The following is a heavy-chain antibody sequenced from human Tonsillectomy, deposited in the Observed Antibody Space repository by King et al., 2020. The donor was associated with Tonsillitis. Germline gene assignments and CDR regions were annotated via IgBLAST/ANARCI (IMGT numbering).Heavy chain of an antibody. CDR1: GFTFSSYG. Sequence: VQLVESGGGVVQPGGSLRLSCAASGFTFSSYGMHWVRQAPGKGLEWVAFIRYDGSKKYYADSVKGRFTISRDNSKNTLYLQMNSLRAEDTAVYYCAKSMVRGVNYYGMDVWGQGTTVTVSS. CDR2: IRYDGSKK. J-gene: IGHJ6*02. CDR3: AKSMVRGVNYYGMDV. V-gene: IGHV3-30*02. D-gene: IGHD3-10*01.